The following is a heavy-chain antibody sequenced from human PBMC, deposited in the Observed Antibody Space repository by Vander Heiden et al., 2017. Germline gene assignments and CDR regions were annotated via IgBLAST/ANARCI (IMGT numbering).Heavy chain of an antibody. CDR1: GFTFSNYA. V-gene: IGHV3-23*01. CDR3: AKGLADTAADGRFNY. Sequence: EVQLLESGGGLVQPGGSLRLSCAASGFTFSNYAMSWVRQAPGKGLEWVSAISGSGGSTYYADSGKGRFTISRDNSKNTLFLQMNSLRAEDTAVYYCAKGLADTAADGRFNYWGQGTLVTVSS. D-gene: IGHD5-18*01. CDR2: ISGSGGST. J-gene: IGHJ4*02.